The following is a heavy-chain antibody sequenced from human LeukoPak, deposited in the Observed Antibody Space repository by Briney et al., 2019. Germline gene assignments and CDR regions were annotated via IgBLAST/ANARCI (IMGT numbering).Heavy chain of an antibody. J-gene: IGHJ6*03. Sequence: SETLSLTCTVSGGSISSHYWSWIRQPPGKGLEWIGYIYHSGSTNYNPSLKSRVTISVDTSKNQFSLKLSSVTAADTAVYYCARFLADSSSWYHYYYYYYMDVWGKGTTVTVSS. V-gene: IGHV4-59*11. D-gene: IGHD6-13*01. CDR2: IYHSGST. CDR1: GGSISSHY. CDR3: ARFLADSSSWYHYYYYYYMDV.